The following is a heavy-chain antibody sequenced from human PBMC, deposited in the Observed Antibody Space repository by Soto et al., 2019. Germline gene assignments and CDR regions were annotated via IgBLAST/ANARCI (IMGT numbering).Heavy chain of an antibody. CDR2: IYYSGST. CDR1: GGSISSYY. D-gene: IGHD3-16*02. Sequence: SETLSLTCTVSGGSISSYYWSWIRQPPGKGLEWIGYIYYSGSTNYNPSLKSRVTISVDTSKNQFSLKLSSVTAAGTAVYYCARQNYDYVWGSYRYTVPRPFDYWGQGTLVTVS. CDR3: ARQNYDYVWGSYRYTVPRPFDY. V-gene: IGHV4-59*08. J-gene: IGHJ4*02.